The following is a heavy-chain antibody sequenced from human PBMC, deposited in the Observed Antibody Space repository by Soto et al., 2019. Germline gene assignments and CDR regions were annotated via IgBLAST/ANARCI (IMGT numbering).Heavy chain of an antibody. J-gene: IGHJ6*02. CDR1: GFTFSSYW. CDR2: IKQDGSEK. Sequence: PGGSLRLSCAASGFTFSSYWMSWVRPAPGKGLEWVANIKQDGSEKYYVDSVKGRFTISRDNAKNSLYLQMNSLRAEDTAVSYRARTEYAGPTYYYYYCMDVWGQGTTVTVSS. D-gene: IGHD3-10*01. CDR3: ARTEYAGPTYYYYYCMDV. V-gene: IGHV3-7*01.